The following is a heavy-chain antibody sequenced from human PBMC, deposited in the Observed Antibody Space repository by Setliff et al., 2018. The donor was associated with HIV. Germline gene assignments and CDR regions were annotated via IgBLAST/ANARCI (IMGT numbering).Heavy chain of an antibody. CDR3: ARGDGTKYYYYYMDV. CDR2: FVPEHSET. J-gene: IGHJ6*03. Sequence: ASVKVSCKVSGYTLTELSIHWVRQAPGKGLEWMGGFVPEHSETIYAQKFQGRVTMTEDTSTDTAFMELSGLTSEDTAVYYCARGDGTKYYYYYMDVWGKGTTVTVSS. V-gene: IGHV1-24*01. D-gene: IGHD1-7*01. CDR1: GYTLTELS.